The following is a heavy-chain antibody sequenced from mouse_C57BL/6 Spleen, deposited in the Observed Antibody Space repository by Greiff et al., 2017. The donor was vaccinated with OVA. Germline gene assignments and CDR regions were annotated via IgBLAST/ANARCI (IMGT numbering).Heavy chain of an antibody. Sequence: EVQLQQSGAELVRPGASVKLSCTASGFNFTDYYMHWVKQRPEQGLEWIGRIDPEDGDTEYAPKFQGKATMTADTSSNTAYLQLSSLTAEDTAVYYCTTGYYGSSFDYWGQGTTLTVSS. CDR1: GFNFTDYY. CDR2: IDPEDGDT. V-gene: IGHV14-1*01. J-gene: IGHJ2*01. D-gene: IGHD1-1*01. CDR3: TTGYYGSSFDY.